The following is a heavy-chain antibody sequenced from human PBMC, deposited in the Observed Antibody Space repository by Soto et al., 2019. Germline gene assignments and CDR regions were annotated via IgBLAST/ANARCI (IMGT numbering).Heavy chain of an antibody. CDR2: ISGSGGST. J-gene: IGHJ6*02. Sequence: GGSLRLSCAASGFTFSGKTMYWVRQAPGKGLEWVSAISGSGGSTYYADSVKGRFTISRDNSKNTLYLQMNSLRADDTAVYYCAKVVYYYDSSGYYFFYYYYGMDVWGQGTTVTVSS. V-gene: IGHV3-23*01. D-gene: IGHD3-22*01. CDR3: AKVVYYYDSSGYYFFYYYYGMDV. CDR1: GFTFSGKT.